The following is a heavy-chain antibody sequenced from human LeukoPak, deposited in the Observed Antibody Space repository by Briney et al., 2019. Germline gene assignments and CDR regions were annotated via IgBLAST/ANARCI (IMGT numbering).Heavy chain of an antibody. D-gene: IGHD6-19*01. Sequence: SVNVSCKASGGTFSSYAIGGVRQAPGQGLEWMGGIIPLFGTANYAQKFQGRVTITTNESTSTAYMELSSLRSEDTAVYYCARARNPYSSGWEYYFDYWGQGTLVTVSS. V-gene: IGHV1-69*05. CDR2: IIPLFGTA. CDR1: GGTFSSYA. CDR3: ARARNPYSSGWEYYFDY. J-gene: IGHJ4*02.